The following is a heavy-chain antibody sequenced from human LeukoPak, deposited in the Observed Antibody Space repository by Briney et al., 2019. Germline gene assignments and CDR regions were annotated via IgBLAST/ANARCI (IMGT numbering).Heavy chain of an antibody. CDR1: GYTFTSYG. D-gene: IGHD6-13*01. Sequence: GASVKVSCTASGYTFTSYGISWVRQAPGQGLEWMGWISAYNGNTNYAQKLQGRVTMTTDTPTSTAYMELRSLRSDDTALYYCARDAGTRIAAAGKTGAYWGQGTLVTVSS. J-gene: IGHJ4*02. V-gene: IGHV1-18*01. CDR2: ISAYNGNT. CDR3: ARDAGTRIAAAGKTGAY.